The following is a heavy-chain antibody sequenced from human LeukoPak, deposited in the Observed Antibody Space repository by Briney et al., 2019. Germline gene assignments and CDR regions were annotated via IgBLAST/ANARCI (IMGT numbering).Heavy chain of an antibody. V-gene: IGHV3-23*01. D-gene: IGHD3-9*01. CDR2: ISGSGGST. J-gene: IGHJ5*02. CDR3: ARKENILTGYYDH. Sequence: PGGSLRLSCAASGFTFSRYAMNWVRQAPGKGLEWVSGISGSGGSTYYADSVKGRFTISRDNAWNSLYLQMNSLRAEDTAVYYCARKENILTGYYDHWGQGTLVTVSS. CDR1: GFTFSRYA.